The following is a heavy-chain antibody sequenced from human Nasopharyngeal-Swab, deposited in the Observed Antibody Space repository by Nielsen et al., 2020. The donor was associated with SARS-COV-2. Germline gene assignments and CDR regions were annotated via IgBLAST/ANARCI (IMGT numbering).Heavy chain of an antibody. V-gene: IGHV1-69*13. CDR2: IIPIFGTA. D-gene: IGHD6-13*01. CDR3: ARYSSSWLYYYGMDV. Sequence: SVSGPCQECGGRYGIYAISWVRKAPGQGLEWMGGIIPIFGTANYAQKFQGRVTITADESMSTAYMELSSLRSEDTAVYYCARYSSSWLYYYGMDVWGQGTTVTVSS. CDR1: GGRYGIYA. J-gene: IGHJ6*02.